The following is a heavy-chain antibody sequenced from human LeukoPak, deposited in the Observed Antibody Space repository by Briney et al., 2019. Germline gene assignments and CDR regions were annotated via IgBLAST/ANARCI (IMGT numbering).Heavy chain of an antibody. CDR1: GGTFSSYA. J-gene: IGHJ3*02. D-gene: IGHD1-26*01. Sequence: SVKVSCKASGGTFSSYAISWVRQAPGQGLEWMGGIIPIFGTANYAQKFQGRVTITTDESTSTVYMELSSLRSEDTAVYYCAVGALGRDAFDIWGQGTMVTVSS. CDR3: AVGALGRDAFDI. CDR2: IIPIFGTA. V-gene: IGHV1-69*05.